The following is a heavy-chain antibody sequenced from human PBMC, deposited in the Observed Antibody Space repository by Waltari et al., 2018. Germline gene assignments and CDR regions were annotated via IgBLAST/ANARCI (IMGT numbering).Heavy chain of an antibody. J-gene: IGHJ5*02. Sequence: QLQLQESGPGLVKPSETLSLTCTVSGGSISSSRYYWGWIRQPPGKGLEWIGSIYYSGSTYYNPSLKSRVTISVDTSKNQFSLKLSSVTAADTAVYYCARAPHMITFGGVIVIGWFDPWGQGTLVTVSS. CDR2: IYYSGST. CDR1: GGSISSSRYY. D-gene: IGHD3-16*02. CDR3: ARAPHMITFGGVIVIGWFDP. V-gene: IGHV4-39*07.